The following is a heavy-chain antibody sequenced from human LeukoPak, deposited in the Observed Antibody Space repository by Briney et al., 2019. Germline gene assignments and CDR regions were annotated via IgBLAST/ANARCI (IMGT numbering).Heavy chain of an antibody. D-gene: IGHD4-17*01. Sequence: PGGSLRLSCEASGFTFSNYASIWVRQPPGKGLEWVSAIRGSGGGTQYADAVKGRFTISRDNSKNTLFLHMISLRAEDTAVYYCAKDPNGDYVGAFDFWGQGTVVTVSS. CDR2: IRGSGGGT. J-gene: IGHJ3*01. V-gene: IGHV3-23*01. CDR3: AKDPNGDYVGAFDF. CDR1: GFTFSNYA.